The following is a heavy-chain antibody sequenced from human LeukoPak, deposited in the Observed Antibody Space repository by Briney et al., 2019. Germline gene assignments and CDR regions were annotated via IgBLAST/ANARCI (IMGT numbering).Heavy chain of an antibody. Sequence: GGSLRLSCAASGFTFSSYWMSWVRQAPGKGLEWVANIKQDGSEKYYVDSVKGRFTISRDNAKNSLYLQMNSLRAEGTAVYYCARRDFNDYGDYVAFFDYWGQGTLVTVSS. CDR1: GFTFSSYW. CDR2: IKQDGSEK. D-gene: IGHD4-17*01. V-gene: IGHV3-7*03. J-gene: IGHJ4*02. CDR3: ARRDFNDYGDYVAFFDY.